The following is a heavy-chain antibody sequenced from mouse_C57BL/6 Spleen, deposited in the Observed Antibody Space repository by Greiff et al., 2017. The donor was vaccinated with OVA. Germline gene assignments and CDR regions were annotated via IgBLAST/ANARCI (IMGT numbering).Heavy chain of an antibody. D-gene: IGHD1-1*01. V-gene: IGHV1-55*01. CDR2: IYPGSGST. CDR3: ASSPTATVGAFDY. CDR1: GYTFTSYW. Sequence: VQLQQPGAELVKPGASVKMSCKASGYTFTSYWITWVKQRPGQGLEWIGDIYPGSGSTNYNEKFKSKATLTVDTSSSTAYMQLSSLTSEDSAVYYCASSPTATVGAFDYWGQGTTLTVSS. J-gene: IGHJ2*01.